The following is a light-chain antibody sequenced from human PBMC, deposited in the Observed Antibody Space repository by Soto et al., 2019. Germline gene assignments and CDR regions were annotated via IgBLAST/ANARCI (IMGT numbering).Light chain of an antibody. CDR1: SSDVGGYNY. Sequence: QSVLTQPASVSWSPGQSITISCTGTSSDVGGYNYVSWYQHHPGRAPKLLIYDVSNRPSGISNRFSGSKSDNTASLTISGLQPEDEADYYCSSYTTSNTRQIVFGTGTNVTVL. CDR3: SSYTTSNTRQIV. J-gene: IGLJ1*01. CDR2: DVS. V-gene: IGLV2-14*03.